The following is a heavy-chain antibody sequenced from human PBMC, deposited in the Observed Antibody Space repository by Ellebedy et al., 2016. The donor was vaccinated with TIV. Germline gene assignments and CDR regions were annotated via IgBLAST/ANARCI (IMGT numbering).Heavy chain of an antibody. J-gene: IGHJ6*02. D-gene: IGHD6-19*01. CDR1: GFTFSGFG. V-gene: IGHV3-30*03. CDR2: ISYDGNNK. CDR3: ARDSLRLKYYYYGMDV. Sequence: PGGSLRLSCAASGFTFSGFGMHWVRQAPGKGLEWVALISYDGNNKYYGDSVKGRFTISRDNSKNTLYLQMNSLRAEDTALYYCARDSLRLKYYYYGMDVWGQGTTVTVSS.